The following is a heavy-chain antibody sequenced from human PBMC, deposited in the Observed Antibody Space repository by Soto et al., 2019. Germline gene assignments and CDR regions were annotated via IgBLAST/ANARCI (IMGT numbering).Heavy chain of an antibody. CDR1: GGSFSGYY. CDR2: INHSGST. J-gene: IGHJ6*03. D-gene: IGHD2-8*01. CDR3: ARYGVSYTYYYYYYMDV. Sequence: SETLSLTCAVYGGSFSGYYWSWIRQPPGKGLEWIGEINHSGSTNYNPSLKSRVTISVDTSKNQFSLKLSSVTAADTAVYYCARYGVSYTYYYYYYMDVWGKGTTVTVSS. V-gene: IGHV4-34*01.